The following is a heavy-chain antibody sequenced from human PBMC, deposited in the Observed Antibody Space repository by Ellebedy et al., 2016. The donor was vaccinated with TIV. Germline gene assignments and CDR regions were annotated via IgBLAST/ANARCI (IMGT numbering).Heavy chain of an antibody. J-gene: IGHJ2*01. CDR3: ARRGSRYWHFDL. CDR1: QFTFRSSW. Sequence: GESLKISCEASQFTFRSSWMSWVRQAPGKGLEWVASIEDAGTETYSVDSAEGRFIISRDNAKNSLYLRINNPRDEDTAVYYCARRGSRYWHFDLWGRGTQVIVSS. CDR2: IEDAGTET. D-gene: IGHD1-1*01. V-gene: IGHV3-7*03.